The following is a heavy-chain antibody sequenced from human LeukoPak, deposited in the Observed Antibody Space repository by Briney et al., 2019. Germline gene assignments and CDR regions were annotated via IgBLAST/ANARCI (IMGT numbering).Heavy chain of an antibody. Sequence: GGSLRLSCAASGFTFRSYSMTWVRQAPGKGLEWVSSISSSSSYIYYADSVKGRFTISRDNAKNSLYLQMNSLRAEDTAVYYCATSYSGAPGLWGQGTLVTVSS. J-gene: IGHJ4*02. V-gene: IGHV3-21*06. CDR2: ISSSSSYI. CDR1: GFTFRSYS. D-gene: IGHD6-25*01. CDR3: ATSYSGAPGL.